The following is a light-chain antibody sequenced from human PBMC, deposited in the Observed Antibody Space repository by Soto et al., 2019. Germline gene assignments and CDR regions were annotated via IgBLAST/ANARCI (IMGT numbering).Light chain of an antibody. CDR1: QSVSSN. J-gene: IGKJ1*01. Sequence: EIVMTQYPATLSVSPGGRATLSCRASQSVSSNLAWYQQKPGQAPRLLIYGASTRATGIPARFSGSGSGTEFTLTISSLQSEDFAVYYCQQYNNWPPWTFGQGTKVDIK. CDR2: GAS. V-gene: IGKV3-15*01. CDR3: QQYNNWPPWT.